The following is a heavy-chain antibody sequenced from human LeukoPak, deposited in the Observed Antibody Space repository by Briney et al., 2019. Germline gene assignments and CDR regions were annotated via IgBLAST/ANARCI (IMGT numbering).Heavy chain of an antibody. Sequence: ASVKVSCKASGYTFTGYYMHWVRQAPGQGLEWMGWINPNSGGTNYAQKFQGGVTMTRDTSISTAYMELSRLRSDDTAVYYCARAIKGMVYAGNNWFDPWGQGTLVTVSS. V-gene: IGHV1-2*02. CDR1: GYTFTGYY. CDR2: INPNSGGT. J-gene: IGHJ5*02. D-gene: IGHD2-8*01. CDR3: ARAIKGMVYAGNNWFDP.